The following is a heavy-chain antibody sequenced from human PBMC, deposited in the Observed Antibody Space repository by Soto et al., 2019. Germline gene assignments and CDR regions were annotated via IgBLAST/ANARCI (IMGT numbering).Heavy chain of an antibody. CDR3: ARITHDYYDSSGYSVYYFDY. D-gene: IGHD3-22*01. CDR2: LYYSGST. V-gene: IGHV4-39*01. J-gene: IGHJ4*02. CDR1: GGSISSSNYY. Sequence: SETLSLTCTVSGGSISSSNYYWGWIRQPPGKGLEWIGYLYYSGSTYYNPSLKSRVTISVDTSKNQFSLQLSSVTAADTAVYYCARITHDYYDSSGYSVYYFDYWGQGTLVTVS.